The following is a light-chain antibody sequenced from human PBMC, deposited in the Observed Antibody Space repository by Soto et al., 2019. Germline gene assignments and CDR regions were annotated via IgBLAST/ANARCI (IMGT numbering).Light chain of an antibody. CDR3: QQSYSTPPT. Sequence: DIQMTQSPSPLSASVGDRVTITCRASQTISSYVNWYQQKPVNAPKLLIYAASNLQSGVPSRFSGSGHGTDFTLTISSLQPEDFAIYYCQQSYSTPPTFGQGTKLEIK. V-gene: IGKV1-39*01. J-gene: IGKJ2*01. CDR2: AAS. CDR1: QTISSY.